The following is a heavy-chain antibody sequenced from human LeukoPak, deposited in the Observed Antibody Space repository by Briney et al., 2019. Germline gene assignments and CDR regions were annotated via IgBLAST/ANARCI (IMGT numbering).Heavy chain of an antibody. Sequence: SETLSLTCTVSGGSISSYYWSWIRQPPGKGLEWIGEINHSGSTNYNPSLKSRVTISVDTSKNQFSLKLSSVTAADTAVYYCARASLLSPYCSSTSCPRRPFDYWGQGTLVTVSS. J-gene: IGHJ4*02. V-gene: IGHV4-34*01. CDR3: ARASLLSPYCSSTSCPRRPFDY. CDR1: GGSISSYY. D-gene: IGHD2-2*01. CDR2: INHSGST.